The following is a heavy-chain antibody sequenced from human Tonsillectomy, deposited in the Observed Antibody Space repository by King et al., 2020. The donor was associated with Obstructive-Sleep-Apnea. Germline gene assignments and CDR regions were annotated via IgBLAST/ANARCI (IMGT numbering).Heavy chain of an antibody. J-gene: IGHJ4*02. CDR3: ARDYNGGRDY. D-gene: IGHD3-10*01. CDR1: GGSINNYY. Sequence: VQLQESGPGLVKPSETLSLTCTVSGGSINNYYWSWVRQPAGNGLEWIGRIYTSGSTTYNPSLKSRVTIAVDTSKNQFSLRLSSVTAADTAVYYCARDYNGGRDYWGRGTLVTVSS. V-gene: IGHV4-4*07. CDR2: IYTSGST.